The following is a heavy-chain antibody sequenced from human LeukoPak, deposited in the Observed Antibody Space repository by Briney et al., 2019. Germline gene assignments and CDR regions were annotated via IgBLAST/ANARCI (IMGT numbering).Heavy chain of an antibody. J-gene: IGHJ4*02. CDR1: GYTFTNYY. D-gene: IGHD4-11*01. V-gene: IGHV1-46*01. CDR3: ARWTTTYLDY. Sequence: ASVKVSCKASGYTFTNYYIHWVRQAPGQGLEWMGVINPSGGSTNFAQKFQGRVTMTTDTSTITVYMELSSLRSEDTAVYYCARWTTTYLDYWGQGTLVTVSS. CDR2: INPSGGST.